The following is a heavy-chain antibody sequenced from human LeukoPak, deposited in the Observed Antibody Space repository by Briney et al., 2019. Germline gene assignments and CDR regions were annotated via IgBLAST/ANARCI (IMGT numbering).Heavy chain of an antibody. V-gene: IGHV3-15*01. J-gene: IGHJ5*02. D-gene: IGHD4-17*01. CDR3: TRSSVNGDFA. Sequence: PGGSLRLSCAASGFTLNNAWMSWVRQAPGKGLEWLGRIKRETDGGTIDYAAPVKGRFTVSRDDSKSIAYLQMNSLKAEDTAVYYCTRSSVNGDFAWGQGTLVTVSS. CDR1: GFTLNNAW. CDR2: IKRETDGGTI.